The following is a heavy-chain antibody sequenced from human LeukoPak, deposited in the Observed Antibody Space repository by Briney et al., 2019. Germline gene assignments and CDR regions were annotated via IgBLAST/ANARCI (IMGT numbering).Heavy chain of an antibody. CDR1: GFTFSSYA. CDR3: AKDQRYWAV. J-gene: IGHJ6*02. D-gene: IGHD3-9*01. Sequence: GRSLRLSCAASGFTFSSYAMTWVRQAPGKGLEWVSGISTSGGDTYYADSVKGRFTISRDNSKNTVFLQMNSLRAEDTAVYFCAKDQRYWAVWGQGTTVTVSS. V-gene: IGHV3-23*01. CDR2: ISTSGGDT.